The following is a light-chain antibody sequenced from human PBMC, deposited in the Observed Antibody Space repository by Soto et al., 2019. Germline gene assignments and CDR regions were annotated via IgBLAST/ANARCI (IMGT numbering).Light chain of an antibody. V-gene: IGLV6-57*02. J-gene: IGLJ2*01. CDR3: QSYDSSLSVL. CDR2: EDN. Sequence: NFMLTQPHSVSESPGKTVTISCTGRSGSIASNYVQWYQQRPGSAPTIVIYEDNQRPSGVPDRFSGSIDSSSNSASLVISGLKTEDEADYYCQSYDSSLSVLFGGGTKVTVL. CDR1: SGSIASNY.